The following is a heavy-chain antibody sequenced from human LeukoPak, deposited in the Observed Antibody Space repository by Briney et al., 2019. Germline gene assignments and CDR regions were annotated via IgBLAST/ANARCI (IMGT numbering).Heavy chain of an antibody. CDR3: ARDLAIAVPGYFDY. CDR2: INANSGGT. CDR1: GYTFTSYY. Sequence: ASVKVSCKASGYTFTSYYMHWVRQAPGQGLEWMGWINANSGGTNYAQKFQGRVTITRDTSISTAYMELSRLRSDDTAVYYCARDLAIAVPGYFDYWGQGTLVTVSS. V-gene: IGHV1-2*02. J-gene: IGHJ4*02. D-gene: IGHD6-19*01.